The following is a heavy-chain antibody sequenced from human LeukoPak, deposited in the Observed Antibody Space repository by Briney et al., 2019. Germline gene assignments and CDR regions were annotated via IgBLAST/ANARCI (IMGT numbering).Heavy chain of an antibody. J-gene: IGHJ5*02. V-gene: IGHV3-23*01. CDR1: GFTFSSYA. D-gene: IGHD4-23*01. Sequence: GGSLRLSCAASGFTFSSYAMSWVRQAPGKGLEWVSAISGSGGSTYYTDSVKGRFTISRDKSKNTLYLQMNSLRAEDTAVYYCAKDLTPTTVVTSALATWGQGTLVTVSS. CDR3: AKDLTPTTVVTSALAT. CDR2: ISGSGGST.